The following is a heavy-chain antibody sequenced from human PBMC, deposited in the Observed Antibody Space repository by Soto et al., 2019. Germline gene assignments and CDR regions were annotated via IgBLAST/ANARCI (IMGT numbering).Heavy chain of an antibody. CDR1: GFTFSSYA. CDR3: ARHKRDLRFLAWSYYFDY. D-gene: IGHD3-3*01. J-gene: IGHJ4*02. V-gene: IGHV3-30-3*01. CDR2: ISYDGSNK. Sequence: GGSLRLSCAASGFTFSSYAIHWVRQAPGKGLEWVALISYDGSNKYYADSVKGRFTISRDNSKNTLYLQMNSLRAEDTAVYYCARHKRDLRFLAWSYYFDYWGQGTLVTVSS.